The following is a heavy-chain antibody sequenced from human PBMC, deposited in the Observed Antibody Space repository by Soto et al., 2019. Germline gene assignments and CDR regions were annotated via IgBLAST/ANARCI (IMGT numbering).Heavy chain of an antibody. J-gene: IGHJ4*02. Sequence: QVQLQESGPGLVKPSETLSLTCTVSGDSVSSYYWSWIRQPPGKGLEWIGYIYYSGSTNYNPSLKSRVTIAVDTSKNQFSLKLSSVTAADPAVYYCARSHDILTGFSSPHFDYWGQGTLVTVSS. CDR1: GDSVSSYY. CDR2: IYYSGST. V-gene: IGHV4-59*02. CDR3: ARSHDILTGFSSPHFDY. D-gene: IGHD3-9*01.